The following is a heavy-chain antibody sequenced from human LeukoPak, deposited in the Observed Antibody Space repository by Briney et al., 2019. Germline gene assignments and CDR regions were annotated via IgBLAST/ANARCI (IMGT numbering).Heavy chain of an antibody. V-gene: IGHV3-48*01. D-gene: IGHD5-24*01. J-gene: IGHJ4*02. CDR2: IGISSGNT. CDR3: ARDYKYAFDN. Sequence: GGSLRLSRAAPGFTFSAYSMNRGRPAPGKGVEWISYIGISSGNTKYADSVKGRFTISGDKAKNSLYLQMNGLRVEDTAVYYCARDYKYAFDNWGQGTLVTVSS. CDR1: GFTFSAYS.